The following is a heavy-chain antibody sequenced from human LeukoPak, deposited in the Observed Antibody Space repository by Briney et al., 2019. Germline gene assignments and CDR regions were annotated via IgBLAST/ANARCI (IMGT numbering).Heavy chain of an antibody. CDR2: ISGSGGST. Sequence: GGSLRLSCAASGFTFSSYAMSWVRQAPGKGLEWVSAISGSGGSTYYADSVKGRFTTSRDNSKNTLYLQMNSLRAEDTAVYYCAKGTKGSRSIAAADYWGQGTLVTVSS. J-gene: IGHJ4*02. V-gene: IGHV3-23*01. CDR1: GFTFSSYA. D-gene: IGHD6-13*01. CDR3: AKGTKGSRSIAAADY.